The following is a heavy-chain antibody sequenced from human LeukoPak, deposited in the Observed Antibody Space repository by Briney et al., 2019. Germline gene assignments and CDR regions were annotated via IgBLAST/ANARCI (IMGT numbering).Heavy chain of an antibody. CDR1: GGSISSDY. V-gene: IGHV4-59*01. D-gene: IGHD5-18*01. CDR3: ARSGYSYGLVDY. CDR2: IYYSGDT. Sequence: SETLSLTCTVSGGSISSDYWSWIRHPPGKGLELIGYIYYSGDTNYNPSLKSRVTISVDTSKNQFSLKLRSVTAADTAVYYCARSGYSYGLVDYWGQGTLVTVSS. J-gene: IGHJ4*02.